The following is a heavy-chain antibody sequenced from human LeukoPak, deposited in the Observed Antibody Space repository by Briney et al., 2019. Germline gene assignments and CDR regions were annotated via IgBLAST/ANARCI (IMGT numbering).Heavy chain of an antibody. CDR3: ARDHRSGSGSGTQANDY. V-gene: IGHV3-48*02. D-gene: IGHD3-10*01. CDR2: ISSSSKTI. CDR1: GFTFSYYS. Sequence: GGPLRLSCAASGFTFSYYSMNWVRQAPGKGLEWVSYISSSSKTIYYADSVKGRFTISRDNAKKSLDLQMNSLRDEDTAVYYCARDHRSGSGSGTQANDYWGQGTQVTVSS. J-gene: IGHJ4*02.